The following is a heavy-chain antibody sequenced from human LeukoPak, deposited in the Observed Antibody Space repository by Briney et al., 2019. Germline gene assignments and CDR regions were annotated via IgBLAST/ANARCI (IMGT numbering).Heavy chain of an antibody. CDR1: GYTFTSYA. J-gene: IGHJ4*02. CDR3: AMRKPYDSSGPFDY. Sequence: ASVKVSCKASGYTFTSYAMHWVRQAPGQRLEWMGWINAGNGNTKYSQKFQGRVTITRDTSASTAYMELSSLRSEDTAMYYCAMRKPYDSSGPFDYWGQGTLVTVSS. CDR2: INAGNGNT. D-gene: IGHD3-22*01. V-gene: IGHV1-3*01.